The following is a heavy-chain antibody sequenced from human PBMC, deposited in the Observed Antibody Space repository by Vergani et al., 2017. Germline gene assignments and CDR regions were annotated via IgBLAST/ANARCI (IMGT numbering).Heavy chain of an antibody. CDR2: INHSGST. CDR1: GGSLSGYY. J-gene: IGHJ4*02. D-gene: IGHD1-26*01. CDR3: ARDIEAGAVFDY. Sequence: QLQLKESGPGLVKPSETLSLTCTLYGGSLSGYYWSWIRQPPGKGLEWIGEINHSGSTNYNPSLKSRVTISIDTSKNQFTLRLSSVTAADTAIYYCARDIEAGAVFDYWGQGSPVTVSS. V-gene: IGHV4-34*01.